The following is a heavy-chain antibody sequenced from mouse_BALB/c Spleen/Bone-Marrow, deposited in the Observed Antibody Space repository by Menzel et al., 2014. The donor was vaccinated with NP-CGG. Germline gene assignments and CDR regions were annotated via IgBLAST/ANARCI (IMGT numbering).Heavy chain of an antibody. Sequence: EVQLHQSGAELVMPGASVKLSCTASGFNIKDTYMHWVKQRPEQGLEWIGRIDPANGNTKYDPKFQGKATITADTSSNTAYLQLSSLTSEDTAVYYCARWLRRYYAMDYWGQGTSVTVSS. CDR1: GFNIKDTY. V-gene: IGHV14-3*02. D-gene: IGHD2-2*01. CDR3: ARWLRRYYAMDY. J-gene: IGHJ4*01. CDR2: IDPANGNT.